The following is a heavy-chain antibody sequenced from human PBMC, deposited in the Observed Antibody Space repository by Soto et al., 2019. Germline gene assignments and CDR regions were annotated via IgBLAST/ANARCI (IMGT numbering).Heavy chain of an antibody. V-gene: IGHV6-1*01. Sequence: PSETLSLTCAISGDSVSSNSAAWNWIRQSPSRGLEWLGRTYYRSKWYNDYAVSVKSRITINPDTSKNQFSLQLNSVTPEDTAGYCCAREAYNWNFNYYHYYGMDVWGQGTTVTVSS. CDR1: GDSVSSNSAA. D-gene: IGHD1-7*01. CDR2: TYYRSKWYN. J-gene: IGHJ6*02. CDR3: AREAYNWNFNYYHYYGMDV.